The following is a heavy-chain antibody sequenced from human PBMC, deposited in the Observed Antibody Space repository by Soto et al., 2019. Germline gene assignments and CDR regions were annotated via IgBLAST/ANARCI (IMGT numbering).Heavy chain of an antibody. CDR3: AKEGEVPDSSGWDSFDP. CDR2: ISGSGGST. Sequence: GGSLRLSCAASGFTFSSYAMSWVRPAPGKGLEWVSAISGSGGSTYYADSVKGRFTISRDNSKTTLYLQMNSLRAEDTAVYYCAKEGEVPDSSGWDSFDPWGQGTLVTVSS. CDR1: GFTFSSYA. V-gene: IGHV3-23*01. D-gene: IGHD6-19*01. J-gene: IGHJ5*02.